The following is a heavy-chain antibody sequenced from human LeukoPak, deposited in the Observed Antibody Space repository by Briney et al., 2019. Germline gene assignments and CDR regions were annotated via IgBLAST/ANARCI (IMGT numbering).Heavy chain of an antibody. CDR3: AKSYSSGPL. CDR1: GFTFSSYW. V-gene: IGHV3-7*01. Sequence: PGGSLRLSCAASGFTFSSYWMSWVRQAPGKGLEWVANIKEDGSQKYYVDSVKGRFTISRDNSKNTLYLQMNSLRAEDTAVYYCAKSYSSGPLWGQGTMVTVSS. CDR2: IKEDGSQK. J-gene: IGHJ3*01. D-gene: IGHD6-19*01.